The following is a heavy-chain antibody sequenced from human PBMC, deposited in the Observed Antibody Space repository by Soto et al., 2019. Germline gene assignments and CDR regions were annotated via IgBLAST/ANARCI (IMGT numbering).Heavy chain of an antibody. V-gene: IGHV1-18*01. Sequence: QVHLVQSGAEVKKPGASVKVSCQASGYAFTTYGITWVRQAPGQGLEWMGWISAHNGNTNYAQKFQGRVTVTRDTSTSTAYMELRSLRSDDTAVYYCARGRDGDYWGQGALVTVSS. CDR1: GYAFTTYG. CDR2: ISAHNGNT. CDR3: ARGRDGDY. D-gene: IGHD6-6*01. J-gene: IGHJ4*02.